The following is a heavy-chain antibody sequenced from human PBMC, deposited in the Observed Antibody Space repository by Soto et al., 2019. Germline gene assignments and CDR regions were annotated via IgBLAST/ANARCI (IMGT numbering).Heavy chain of an antibody. V-gene: IGHV1-69*01. D-gene: IGHD6-13*01. CDR2: IIPLFGTT. J-gene: IGHJ5*02. CDR3: ARAAIHGSSWYFWFDP. CDR1: GGTFSRHA. Sequence: QVQLVQSGSEVKMPGSSVKCSCKTSGGTFSRHAINWVRQAPGQGLERMGGIIPLFGTTNYAQKFKGRVTISADESTSTAYMELSSLTSEDAAVYYCARAAIHGSSWYFWFDPWGQVTLVTVSS.